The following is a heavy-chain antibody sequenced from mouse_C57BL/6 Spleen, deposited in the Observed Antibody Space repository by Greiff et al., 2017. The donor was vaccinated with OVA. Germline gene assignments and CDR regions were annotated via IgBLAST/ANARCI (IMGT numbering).Heavy chain of an antibody. J-gene: IGHJ3*01. V-gene: IGHV14-4*01. CDR1: GFNIKDDY. CDR2: IDPENGDT. Sequence: EVKLMESGAELVRPGASVKLSCTASGFNIKDDYMHWVKQRPEQGLEWIGWIDPENGDTEYASKFQGKATITADTSSNTAYLQLSSLTSEDTAVYYCTTGRYYYGSSYPWFAYWGQGTLVTVSA. CDR3: TTGRYYYGSSYPWFAY. D-gene: IGHD1-1*01.